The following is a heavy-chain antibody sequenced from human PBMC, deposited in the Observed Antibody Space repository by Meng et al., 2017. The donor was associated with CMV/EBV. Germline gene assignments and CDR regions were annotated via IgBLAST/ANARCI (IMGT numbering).Heavy chain of an antibody. J-gene: IGHJ6*02. CDR3: AKDEYSSSSGYYYGMDV. CDR1: GFTFSSYG. D-gene: IGHD6-6*01. Sequence: GGSLRLSCAASGFTFSSYGMHWVHQAPGKGLEWVAFIRYDGSNKYYADSVKGRFTISRDNSKNTLYLQMNSLRAEDTAVYYCAKDEYSSSSGYYYGMDVWGQGTTVTVSS. CDR2: IRYDGSNK. V-gene: IGHV3-30*02.